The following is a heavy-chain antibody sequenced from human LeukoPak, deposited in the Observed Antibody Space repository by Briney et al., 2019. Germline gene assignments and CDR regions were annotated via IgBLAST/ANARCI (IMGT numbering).Heavy chain of an antibody. V-gene: IGHV1-18*01. D-gene: IGHD3-3*01. CDR2: ISAYNGNT. CDR3: ARGVLRFLDFSRGFDP. J-gene: IGHJ5*02. CDR1: GYTFTSYG. Sequence: RRASVKVSCKASGYTFTSYGISWVRQAPGQGLEWMGWISAYNGNTNYAQKLQGRVTMTTDTSTSTAYMELRSLRSDDTAVYYCARGVLRFLDFSRGFDPWGQGTLVTVSS.